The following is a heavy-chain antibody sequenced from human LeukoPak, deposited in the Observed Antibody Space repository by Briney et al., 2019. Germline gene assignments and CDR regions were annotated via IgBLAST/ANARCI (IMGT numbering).Heavy chain of an antibody. J-gene: IGHJ6*02. CDR2: IKSNTYGGTT. V-gene: IGHV3-15*01. CDR1: GFTFRKAW. CDR3: TVDYSNYDYYGLDV. D-gene: IGHD4-11*01. Sequence: GGSPGLSCAASGFTFRKAWMTCVRQAPGKGLEWVGRIKSNTYGGTTDYAAPVKGRFTISRDDSKNTLYLQMNSLKSEDTAVYYCTVDYSNYDYYGLDVWGQGTTVTISS.